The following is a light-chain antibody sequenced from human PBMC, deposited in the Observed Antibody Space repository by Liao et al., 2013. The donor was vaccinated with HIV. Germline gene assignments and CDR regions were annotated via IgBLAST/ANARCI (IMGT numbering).Light chain of an antibody. CDR1: KLGDKY. Sequence: SYELTQPPSVSVSPGQTASITCSGDKLGDKYVCWYQQKPGQSPVLVIYQDSKRPSGIPERFSGSNSGTTVTLTISGAQVEDEADYYCYSAADNNLVFGGGTKLTVL. J-gene: IGLJ2*01. CDR3: YSAADNNLV. V-gene: IGLV3-1*01. CDR2: QDS.